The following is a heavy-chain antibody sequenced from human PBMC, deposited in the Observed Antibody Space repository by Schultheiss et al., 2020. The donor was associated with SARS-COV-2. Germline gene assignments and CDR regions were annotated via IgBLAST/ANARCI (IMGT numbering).Heavy chain of an antibody. D-gene: IGHD4-17*01. CDR2: IYHSGST. CDR1: GGSISSYY. V-gene: IGHV4-59*01. CDR3: ARDRSYGDYSLAFDI. J-gene: IGHJ3*02. Sequence: SETLSLTCTVSGGSISSYYWSWIRQPPGKGLEWIGEIYHSGSTNYKTSLKSRVTISVDKSKNQFSLKLSSVTAADTAVYYCARDRSYGDYSLAFDIWGQGAVVTVSS.